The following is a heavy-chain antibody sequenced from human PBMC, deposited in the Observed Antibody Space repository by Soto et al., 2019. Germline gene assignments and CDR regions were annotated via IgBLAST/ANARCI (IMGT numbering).Heavy chain of an antibody. CDR1: GFTFNIFA. J-gene: IGHJ4*02. Sequence: EVQLFDSGGGLVQPGGSLRLSCVASGFTFNIFAMSWVRQAPGKGLEWVSSIGVSGDTYYADSVKGRFTISRDNSKNSLSLQMNSLRAVDAAVYYCARNYYFDFWGLGTLVTVSS. V-gene: IGHV3-23*01. CDR3: ARNYYFDF. CDR2: IGVSGDT.